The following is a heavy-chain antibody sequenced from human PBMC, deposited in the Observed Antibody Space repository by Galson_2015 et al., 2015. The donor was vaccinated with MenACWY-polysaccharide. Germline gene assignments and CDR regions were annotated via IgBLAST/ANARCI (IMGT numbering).Heavy chain of an antibody. V-gene: IGHV3-33*01. J-gene: IGHJ3*02. CDR1: GFTFSSYG. Sequence: SLRLSCAASGFTFSSYGMHWVRQAPGKGLEWVAVIWYDGSTIYYADSVKGRFTISRDNAKNSLYLQMNSLRAEDTAVYYCARDINYYDSSGYLIVDAFDIWGQGTMVTVSS. D-gene: IGHD3-22*01. CDR2: IWYDGSTI. CDR3: ARDINYYDSSGYLIVDAFDI.